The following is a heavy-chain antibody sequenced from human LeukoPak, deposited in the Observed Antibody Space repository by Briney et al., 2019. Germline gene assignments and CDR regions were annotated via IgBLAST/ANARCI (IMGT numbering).Heavy chain of an antibody. CDR3: ARGYSGYFYY. CDR1: GFIFSSYW. Sequence: GGSLRLSCAASGFIFSSYWMRWVRQAPGKGLVWVSRIDGDGSSTNYADSVKGRFTISRDNAKNTLYLQMNSLRAEDTAVYYCARGYSGYFYYWGQGTLVTVSS. CDR2: IDGDGSST. V-gene: IGHV3-74*01. D-gene: IGHD5-12*01. J-gene: IGHJ4*02.